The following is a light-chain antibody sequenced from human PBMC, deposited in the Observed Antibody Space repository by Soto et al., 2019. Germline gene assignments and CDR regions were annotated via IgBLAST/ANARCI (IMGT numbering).Light chain of an antibody. V-gene: IGKV3-11*01. CDR1: QSVSGY. CDR3: QQGSNWPIT. CDR2: DAS. Sequence: EIVLTQSPATLSLSPGERAALSCKASQSVSGYLIWYQQKPGQAPRLLIYDASNRATGIPARFSGSGSGTDFTLTISSLEPEDIAVYYCQQGSNWPITFGQGTRLEIK. J-gene: IGKJ5*01.